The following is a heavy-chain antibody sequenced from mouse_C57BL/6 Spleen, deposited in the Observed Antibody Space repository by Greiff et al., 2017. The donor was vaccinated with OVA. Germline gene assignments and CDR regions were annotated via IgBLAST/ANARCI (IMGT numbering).Heavy chain of an antibody. CDR3: DTIYYGNFYAMDY. CDR2: INPNNGGT. J-gene: IGHJ4*01. V-gene: IGHV1-22*01. Sequence: EVQLQQSGPELVKPGASVKMSCKASGYTFTDYNMHWVKQSHGKSLEWIGYINPNNGGTSYNQKFKGKATLTVNKSSSTAYMELRSLTSEDSAVYYCDTIYYGNFYAMDYWGQGTSVTVSS. CDR1: GYTFTDYN. D-gene: IGHD2-1*01.